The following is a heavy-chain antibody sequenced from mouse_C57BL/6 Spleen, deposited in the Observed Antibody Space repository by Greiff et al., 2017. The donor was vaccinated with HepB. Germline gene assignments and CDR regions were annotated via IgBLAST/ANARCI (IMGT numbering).Heavy chain of an antibody. CDR3: ARMDYYGSGAWFAY. J-gene: IGHJ3*01. CDR1: GYTFTDYN. CDR2: INPNNGGT. Sequence: SGPELVKPGASVKMSCKASGYTFTDYNMHWVKQSHGKSLEWIGYINPNNGGTSYNQKFKGKATLTVNKSSSTAYMELRSLTSEDSAVYYCARMDYYGSGAWFAYWGQGTLVTVSA. D-gene: IGHD1-1*01. V-gene: IGHV1-22*01.